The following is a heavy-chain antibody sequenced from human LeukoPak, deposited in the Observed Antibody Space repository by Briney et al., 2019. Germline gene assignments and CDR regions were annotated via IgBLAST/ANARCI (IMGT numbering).Heavy chain of an antibody. V-gene: IGHV3-21*01. Sequence: NPGGSLRLSCAASGFPFSSYSMNWVRQAPGRGLEWVSSISSGSTYIYYADSVKGRFTISRDNAKNSLYLQMNSLRAEDTAVYYCARDTTTVPYFDYWGQGNLVTVSS. CDR3: ARDTTTVPYFDY. CDR1: GFPFSSYS. D-gene: IGHD4-17*01. J-gene: IGHJ4*02. CDR2: ISSGSTYI.